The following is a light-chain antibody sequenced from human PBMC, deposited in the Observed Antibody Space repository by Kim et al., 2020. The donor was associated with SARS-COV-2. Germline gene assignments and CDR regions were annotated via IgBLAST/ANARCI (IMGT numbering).Light chain of an antibody. CDR2: DVN. J-gene: IGLJ3*02. CDR1: SSDAGAYNL. V-gene: IGLV2-23*02. Sequence: PGHSITSSCTGFSSDAGAYNLVSWYQQHPGKAPKLIIFDVNKRPSGVSNRFSGSKSGNTASLTISGLQADYESHYYCCSYAGRWVFGGGTKLTVL. CDR3: CSYAGRWV.